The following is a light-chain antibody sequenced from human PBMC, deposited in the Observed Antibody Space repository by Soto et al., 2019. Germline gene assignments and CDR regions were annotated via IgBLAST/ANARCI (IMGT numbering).Light chain of an antibody. CDR3: QQGYSTLWT. J-gene: IGKJ1*01. Sequence: DIQMTQSPTSLSASVGDRVSITCRTSQSISTYVNWYQQKPGKAPKLLIFSASGLQSGVPSRFSGSGSGTDFTLTISDLQPEDFAVYYCQQGYSTLWTFGLGTKV. CDR1: QSISTY. CDR2: SAS. V-gene: IGKV1-39*01.